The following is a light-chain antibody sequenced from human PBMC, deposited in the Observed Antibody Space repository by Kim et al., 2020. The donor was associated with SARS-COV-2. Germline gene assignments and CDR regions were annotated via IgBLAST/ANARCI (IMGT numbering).Light chain of an antibody. CDR2: GAS. Sequence: PRGRATLSDRAGQSVSSRFLAWYQQKPGQAPRRLIYGASSRGTGIPDRFSGSGSGTDFTLTISGLEPKDSAVYYCQQYGRSPLTFGGGTKVDIK. CDR1: QSVSSRF. CDR3: QQYGRSPLT. V-gene: IGKV3-20*01. J-gene: IGKJ4*01.